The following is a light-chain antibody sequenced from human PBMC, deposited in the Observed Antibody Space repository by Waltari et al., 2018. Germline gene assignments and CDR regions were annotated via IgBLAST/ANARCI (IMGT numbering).Light chain of an antibody. CDR1: QGISHH. CDR3: QKLDNYPPPT. V-gene: IGKV1-9*01. J-gene: IGKJ5*01. Sequence: DFQLTQSPSFLSASVGDRVTITCRASQGISHHLAWYQQKPGEAPKLLIYDVSTLQSGVPSRFSGSGFGTEFTLTISSLQPEDSATYYCQKLDNYPPPTFGQGTRLEI. CDR2: DVS.